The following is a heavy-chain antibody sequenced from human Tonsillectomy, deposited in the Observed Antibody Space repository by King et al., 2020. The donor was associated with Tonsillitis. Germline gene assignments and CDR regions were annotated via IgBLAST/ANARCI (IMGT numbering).Heavy chain of an antibody. CDR1: GFTVRSNY. V-gene: IGHV3-53*01. J-gene: IGHJ4*02. Sequence: VQLVESGGGLIQPGGSLRLSCAASGFTVRSNYMSWVRQAPGKGLEWVSVTYSGGSTYYADSVKGRFTISRDNSKNTLYLQMNSLRAEDTAVYYCASRDGYNWNYFDYWGQGTLVTVSS. CDR2: TYSGGST. CDR3: ASRDGYNWNYFDY. D-gene: IGHD5-24*01.